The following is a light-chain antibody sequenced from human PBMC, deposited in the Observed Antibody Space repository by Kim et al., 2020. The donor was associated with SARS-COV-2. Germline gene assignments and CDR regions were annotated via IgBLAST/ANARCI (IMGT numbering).Light chain of an antibody. Sequence: RATINRKPSECVLRSDNNNIYLAWYQQTPGQPPKLLIRWASTREAGVPDRFSGSGSGTDFSLSITNLQPEDVAIYYCQHYYGTPYSFGQGTKLEI. CDR1: ECVLRSDNNNIY. CDR2: WAS. CDR3: QHYYGTPYS. V-gene: IGKV4-1*01. J-gene: IGKJ2*03.